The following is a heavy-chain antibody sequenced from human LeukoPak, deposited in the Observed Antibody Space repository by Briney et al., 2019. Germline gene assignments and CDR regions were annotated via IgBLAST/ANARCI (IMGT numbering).Heavy chain of an antibody. Sequence: GGSLGLSCAASGFTFSSYAMSWVRQAPGKGLDWVSSISGSGGDTYYSDSVRGRFTISRDNSKNTLYMQMNSLSVEDTAVYYCANLEPVPGGGAFDIWGQGTMVTVSS. CDR2: ISGSGGDT. CDR1: GFTFSSYA. V-gene: IGHV3-23*01. J-gene: IGHJ3*02. D-gene: IGHD1-14*01. CDR3: ANLEPVPGGGAFDI.